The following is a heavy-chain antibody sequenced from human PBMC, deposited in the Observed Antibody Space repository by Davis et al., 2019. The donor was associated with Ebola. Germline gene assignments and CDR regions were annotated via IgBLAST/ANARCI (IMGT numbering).Heavy chain of an antibody. J-gene: IGHJ5*02. Sequence: ASVKVSCKASGYTFTSYGISWVRQAPGQGLEWMGWISAYNGNTNYAQKFQGRVTMTRDTSISTAYMELSRLRSDDTAVYYCARDSGRGYSYGYGWFDPWRQGTLVTVSS. CDR1: GYTFTSYG. D-gene: IGHD5-18*01. CDR2: ISAYNGNT. V-gene: IGHV1-18*04. CDR3: ARDSGRGYSYGYGWFDP.